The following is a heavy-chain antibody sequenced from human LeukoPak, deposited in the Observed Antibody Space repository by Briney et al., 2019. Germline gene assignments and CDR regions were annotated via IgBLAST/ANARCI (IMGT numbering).Heavy chain of an antibody. CDR1: GFTFSSYG. Sequence: PGGSLRLSCAASGFTFSSYGMHWVRQAPGKGLEWVAFIRYDGSNKYYADSVKGRFTISRDNSKNTLYLQMNSLRAEDTAVYYCAKDTGIHYYASGSYYNWGQGTLVTVSS. CDR3: AKDTGIHYYASGSYYN. CDR2: IRYDGSNK. J-gene: IGHJ4*02. V-gene: IGHV3-30*02. D-gene: IGHD3-10*01.